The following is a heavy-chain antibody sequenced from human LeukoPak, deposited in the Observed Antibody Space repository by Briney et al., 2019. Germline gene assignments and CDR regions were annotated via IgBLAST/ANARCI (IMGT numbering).Heavy chain of an antibody. CDR3: ARLVSTVGNWFDP. J-gene: IGHJ5*02. V-gene: IGHV3-30*04. D-gene: IGHD3-10*01. Sequence: PGRSLRLSCAASGFTFSSYAMHWVRQAPGKGLEWVAVISYDGSNKYYADSVKGRFTISRDNSKNTLYLQMNSLRAEDTAVDYCARLVSTVGNWFDPWGQGTLVTVSS. CDR1: GFTFSSYA. CDR2: ISYDGSNK.